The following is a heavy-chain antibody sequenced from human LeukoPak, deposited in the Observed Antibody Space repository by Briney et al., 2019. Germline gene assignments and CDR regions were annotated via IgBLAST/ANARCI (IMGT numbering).Heavy chain of an antibody. J-gene: IGHJ3*02. V-gene: IGHV1-18*01. CDR1: GYTFTSYG. CDR2: TSAYNGNT. CDR3: AGAMVRGALGAFDI. D-gene: IGHD3-10*01. Sequence: GASVKVSCKASGYTFTSYGISWVRQAPGQGLEWMGWTSAYNGNTNYAQKLQGRVTMTTDTSTSTAYMELRSLRSDDTAVYYCAGAMVRGALGAFDIWGQGTMVTVSS.